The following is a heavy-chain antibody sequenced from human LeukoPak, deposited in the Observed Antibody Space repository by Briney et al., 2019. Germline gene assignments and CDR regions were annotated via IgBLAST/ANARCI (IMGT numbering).Heavy chain of an antibody. CDR1: GGTFSSYT. V-gene: IGHV1-69*04. D-gene: IGHD2-2*01. CDR2: IIPILGIA. J-gene: IGHJ4*02. CDR3: ARENGSYCSSTSCPKPFDY. Sequence: SVKVSCKASGGTFSSYTISWVRQAPGQGLEWMGRIIPILGIANYAQKFQGRVTITADKSTSTAYMELSNLRSEDTAVYYCARENGSYCSSTSCPKPFDYWGQGTLVTVSS.